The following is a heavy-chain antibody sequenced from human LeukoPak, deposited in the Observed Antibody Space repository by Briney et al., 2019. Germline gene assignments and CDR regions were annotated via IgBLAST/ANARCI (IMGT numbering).Heavy chain of an antibody. V-gene: IGHV1-46*01. J-gene: IGHJ6*04. CDR1: GYTFTSYY. CDR3: ARGGSGRDHYYGMDV. D-gene: IGHD3-10*01. CDR2: INPSGGST. Sequence: ASVKVSCKASGYTFTSYYMHWVRQAPGQGLEWMGIINPSGGSTSYAQKFQGRVTMTRDTSTSTVYMELSSLRSEDTAVYYCARGGSGRDHYYGMDVWGKGTTVTVSS.